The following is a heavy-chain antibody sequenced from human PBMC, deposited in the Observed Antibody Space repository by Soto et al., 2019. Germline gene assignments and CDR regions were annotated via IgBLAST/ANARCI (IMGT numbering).Heavy chain of an antibody. CDR2: ISSSSSYI. D-gene: IGHD2-2*01. CDR1: GFTISSYS. CDR3: ARENVVVPAATDY. V-gene: IGHV3-21*01. Sequence: PGGFLRLSCAASGFTISSYSMNWVRKAPGKGLEWVSSISSSSSYIYYADSVKGRFTISRDNAKNSLYLQMNSLRAEDTAVYYCARENVVVPAATDYWRQGTLVTVSS. J-gene: IGHJ4*02.